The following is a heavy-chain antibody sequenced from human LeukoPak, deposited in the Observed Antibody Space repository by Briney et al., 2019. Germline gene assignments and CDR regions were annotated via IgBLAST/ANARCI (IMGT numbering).Heavy chain of an antibody. CDR1: GFIFSSYG. J-gene: IGHJ4*02. CDR3: AKDNRGGWSGYFDY. Sequence: GGSLRLSCATSGFIFSSYGMYWVRQAPGKGLEWVAVMGDDGSAEFYADSVKGRFSISRDDSKNTVYLQMNSLRAEDTALYYCAKDNRGGWSGYFDYWGQGVLVSGSS. V-gene: IGHV3-33*06. CDR2: MGDDGSAE. D-gene: IGHD6-19*01.